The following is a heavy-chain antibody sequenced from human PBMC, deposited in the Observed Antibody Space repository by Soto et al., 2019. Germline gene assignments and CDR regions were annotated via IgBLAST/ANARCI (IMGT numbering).Heavy chain of an antibody. J-gene: IGHJ4*02. Sequence: ASVKVSCKASGYTFTSYYIHWVRQAPGQGLEWVGVINPSGGTTNYAQKFQDRVTVTRVMSTSTVYMELSSLRSDDTAMYYCAKAYSGSYHSVFDFWGQGTLVTVSS. CDR2: INPSGGTT. D-gene: IGHD3-10*01. V-gene: IGHV1-46*01. CDR1: GYTFTSYY. CDR3: AKAYSGSYHSVFDF.